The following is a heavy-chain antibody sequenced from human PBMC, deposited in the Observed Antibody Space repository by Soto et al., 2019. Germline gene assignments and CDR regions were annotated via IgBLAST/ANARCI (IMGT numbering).Heavy chain of an antibody. Sequence: NPSETLSLTCAVYGGSFSGYYWSWIRQPPGKGLEWIGEINHSGSTNYNPSLKSRVTISVDTSKNQFSLKLSSVTAADTAVYYCARAIGSTSRDRFDPWGQGTLVTVSS. V-gene: IGHV4-34*01. CDR3: ARAIGSTSRDRFDP. D-gene: IGHD2-2*01. J-gene: IGHJ5*02. CDR1: GGSFSGYY. CDR2: INHSGST.